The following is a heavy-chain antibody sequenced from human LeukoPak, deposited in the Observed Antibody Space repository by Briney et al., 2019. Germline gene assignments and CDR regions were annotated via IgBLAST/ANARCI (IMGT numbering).Heavy chain of an antibody. J-gene: IGHJ5*02. V-gene: IGHV4-34*01. Sequence: PSETLSLTCAVSGGSFSGYYWSWIRQPPGKGLEWIGEINHSGSSSYKPSLKSRVTISVDTSKNQFSLKLSSVTAADTAVYYCARRGRPGTIAAAGSRRYNWFDPWGQGTLVTVSS. CDR3: ARRGRPGTIAAAGSRRYNWFDP. CDR2: INHSGSS. D-gene: IGHD6-13*01. CDR1: GGSFSGYY.